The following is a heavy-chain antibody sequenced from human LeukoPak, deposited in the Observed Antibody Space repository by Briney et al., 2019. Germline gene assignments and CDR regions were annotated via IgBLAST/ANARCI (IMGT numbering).Heavy chain of an antibody. CDR3: ARDWGSWDFDY. D-gene: IGHD3-16*01. CDR1: GFTFNYYS. Sequence: GGSLRLSCAASGFTFNYYSINWVRQAPGKGLEWVSSISNLGSYIYYADSVKGRFTISRDNAKNSLYLQMNSLRVEDTAVYYCARDWGSWDFDYWGQGTVVTVSS. CDR2: ISNLGSYI. V-gene: IGHV3-21*01. J-gene: IGHJ4*02.